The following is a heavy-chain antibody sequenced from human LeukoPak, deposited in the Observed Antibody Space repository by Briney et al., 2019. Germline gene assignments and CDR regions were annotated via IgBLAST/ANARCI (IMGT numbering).Heavy chain of an antibody. CDR2: IIPIFGTA. V-gene: IGHV1-69*05. Sequence: SVKVSCKASGGTFSSYAITWVRQAPGQGLEWMGRIIPIFGTANYAQKFQGRVTITTDESTSTAYMELSTLRSDDTAVYYCARERPPGDSSSWFLEGYFDIWGQGTLVTVSS. CDR3: ARERPPGDSSSWFLEGYFDI. D-gene: IGHD6-13*01. J-gene: IGHJ4*02. CDR1: GGTFSSYA.